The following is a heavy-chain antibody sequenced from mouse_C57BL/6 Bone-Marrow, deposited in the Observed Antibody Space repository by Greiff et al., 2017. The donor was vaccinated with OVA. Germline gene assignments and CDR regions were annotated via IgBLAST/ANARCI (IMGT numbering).Heavy chain of an antibody. CDR2: IWSGGST. Sequence: VMLVESGPGLVQPSQSLSITCTVSGFSLTSYGVHWVRQSPGKGLEWLGVIWSGGSTDYNAAFISRLSISKDNSKSQVFFKMNSLQADDTAIYYCARPSYDYWYFDVWGTGTTVTVSS. D-gene: IGHD2-3*01. CDR1: GFSLTSYG. CDR3: ARPSYDYWYFDV. J-gene: IGHJ1*03. V-gene: IGHV2-2*01.